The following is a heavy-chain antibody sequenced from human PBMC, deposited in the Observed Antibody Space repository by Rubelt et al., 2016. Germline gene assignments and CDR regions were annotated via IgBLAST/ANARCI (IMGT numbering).Heavy chain of an antibody. CDR2: ISSSSSYI. CDR1: SYS. CDR3: ARDPGPPPQYSSSFDY. V-gene: IGHV3-21*01. Sequence: SYSMNWVRQAPGKGLEWVSSISSSSSYIYYADSVKGRFTISRDNAKNSLYLQMNSLRDEDTAVYYCARDPGPPPQYSSSFDYWGQGTLVTVSS. D-gene: IGHD6-6*01. J-gene: IGHJ4*02.